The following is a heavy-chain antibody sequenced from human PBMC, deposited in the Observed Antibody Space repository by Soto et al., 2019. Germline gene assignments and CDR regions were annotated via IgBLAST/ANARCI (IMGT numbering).Heavy chain of an antibody. CDR1: GFTVSSNY. J-gene: IGHJ4*02. CDR3: AKVPGSSDY. CDR2: IYSAGNT. V-gene: IGHV3-53*01. Sequence: GGSLRLSCAASGFTVSSNYMSWVRQAPGKGLEWISIIYSAGNTYYADSVKGRFTISRDNSKNTLYLQMNSLRAEDTAVYYCAKVPGSSDYWGQGTLVTVSS. D-gene: IGHD2-2*01.